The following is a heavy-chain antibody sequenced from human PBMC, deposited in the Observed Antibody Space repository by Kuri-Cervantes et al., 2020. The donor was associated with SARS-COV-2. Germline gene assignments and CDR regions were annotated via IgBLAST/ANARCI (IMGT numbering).Heavy chain of an antibody. Sequence: GGSLRLSCKGSGYSFTSYWIGWVRQMPGKGLEWMGIIYPDDSDTRYSPSFQGQVTISADKSISTAYLQWSSLKASDTAMYYCARQSRGATATVTTDYYYYGMDVWGQGTTVTVSS. CDR3: ARQSRGATATVTTDYYYYGMDV. CDR1: GYSFTSYW. J-gene: IGHJ6*02. V-gene: IGHV5-51*01. D-gene: IGHD4-17*01. CDR2: IYPDDSDT.